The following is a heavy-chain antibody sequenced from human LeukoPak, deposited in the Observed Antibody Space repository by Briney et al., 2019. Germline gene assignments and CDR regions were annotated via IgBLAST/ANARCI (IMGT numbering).Heavy chain of an antibody. V-gene: IGHV3-49*04. CDR2: IRSKAFGGTT. CDR1: GFTFGDYA. Sequence: PGRSLRLSCTASGFTFGDYAMGWVRQAPGKGLEWVGFIRSKAFGGTTEYAASVKGIFTISRDDSKSIAYLQMSSLKTEDTAVYYCTRDWRKVAALYYFEYWGQGTLVTVSS. CDR3: TRDWRKVAALYYFEY. J-gene: IGHJ4*02. D-gene: IGHD6-19*01.